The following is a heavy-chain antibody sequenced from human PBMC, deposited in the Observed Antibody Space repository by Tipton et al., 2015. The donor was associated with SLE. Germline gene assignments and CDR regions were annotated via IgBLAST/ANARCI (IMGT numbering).Heavy chain of an antibody. V-gene: IGHV4-34*01. CDR3: ARPTGAGTYSAGWFDP. Sequence: TLSLTCAVYGGSFSGYSWSWIRKPPGKGLEWIGEINHSRSTNYTPSLKSRVTISLDTSKNQFSLKLKSVTAADTAVYYCARPTGAGTYSAGWFDPWGLGTLVTVSS. CDR2: INHSRST. J-gene: IGHJ5*02. D-gene: IGHD3-10*01. CDR1: GGSFSGYS.